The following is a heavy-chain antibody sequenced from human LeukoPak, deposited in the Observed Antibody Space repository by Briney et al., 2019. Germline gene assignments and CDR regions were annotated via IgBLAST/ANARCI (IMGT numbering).Heavy chain of an antibody. D-gene: IGHD5-12*01. CDR3: ANLIVATTWDAFDI. Sequence: GGSLRLSCAASGFTFSSYAMSWVRQAPGKGLEWVSAISGSGGSTYYADSVEGRFTISRDNSKSTLYLQMNSLRAEDTAVYYCANLIVATTWDAFDIWGQGTMVTVSS. J-gene: IGHJ3*02. CDR2: ISGSGGST. CDR1: GFTFSSYA. V-gene: IGHV3-23*01.